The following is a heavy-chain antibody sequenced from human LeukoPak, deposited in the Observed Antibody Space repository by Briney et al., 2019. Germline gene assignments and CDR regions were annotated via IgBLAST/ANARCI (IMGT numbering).Heavy chain of an antibody. CDR1: CDSLGTYY. V-gene: IGHV4-59*01. J-gene: IGHJ5*02. CDR3: ARDSHGSGWYEPGWFDP. Sequence: SETLSHTCTVSCDSLGTYYWNWIRPPPGKAPEWIGFIYYSGSTNYNPSLKSRVTISIDTSKNQLSLKLSSVTAADTAVYYCARDSHGSGWYEPGWFDPWGQGTLVSVSS. CDR2: IYYSGST. D-gene: IGHD6-19*01.